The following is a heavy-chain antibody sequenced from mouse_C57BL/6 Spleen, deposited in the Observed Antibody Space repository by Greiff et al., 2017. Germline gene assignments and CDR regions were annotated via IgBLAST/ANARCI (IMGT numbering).Heavy chain of an antibody. CDR1: GYTFTSYV. CDR2: IYPYNDGT. Sequence: VQLKQSGPELVKPGASVKMSCKASGYTFTSYVMHWVKQKPGQGLEWIGYIYPYNDGTKYNEKFKGKATLTSDKSSSTAYMELSSLTSEDSAVYYCARSGYDCYSPAWFAYWGQGTLVTVSA. D-gene: IGHD2-3*01. V-gene: IGHV1-14*01. CDR3: ARSGYDCYSPAWFAY. J-gene: IGHJ3*01.